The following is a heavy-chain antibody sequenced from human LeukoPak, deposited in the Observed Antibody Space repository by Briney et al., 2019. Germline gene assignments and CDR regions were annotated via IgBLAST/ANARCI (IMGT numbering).Heavy chain of an antibody. CDR3: AREDYDFWSAYFDY. Sequence: SETLSLTCTVSGGSISSYYWSWIRQPPGKGLEWIGYIYYSGSTNYNPSLKSRVTISVDTSKNQFSPKLSSVTAADTAVYYCAREDYDFWSAYFDYWGQGTLVTVSS. J-gene: IGHJ4*02. CDR1: GGSISSYY. V-gene: IGHV4-59*01. D-gene: IGHD3-3*01. CDR2: IYYSGST.